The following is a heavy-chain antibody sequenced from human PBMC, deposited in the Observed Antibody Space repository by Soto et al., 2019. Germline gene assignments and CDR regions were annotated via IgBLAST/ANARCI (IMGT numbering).Heavy chain of an antibody. D-gene: IGHD4-17*01. Sequence: LRLSCAASGFTFSSYWMSWVRQAPGKGLEWVANIKQDGSEKYYVDSVKGRFTISRDNAKNSLYLQMNSLRAEDTAVYYCARDLSATVYYYGMDVWGQGTTVTVSS. J-gene: IGHJ6*02. CDR2: IKQDGSEK. CDR3: ARDLSATVYYYGMDV. CDR1: GFTFSSYW. V-gene: IGHV3-7*01.